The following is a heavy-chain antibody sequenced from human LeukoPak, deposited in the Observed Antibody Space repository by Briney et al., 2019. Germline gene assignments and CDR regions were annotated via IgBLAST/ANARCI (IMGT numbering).Heavy chain of an antibody. CDR1: GYTFTSYD. Sequence: ASVKVSCKASGYTFTSYDINWVRQATGQVLEWMGWMNPNSGNTGYEQKFQGRVTMTRNTSISTAYMELSSLRSEDTAVYYCARGNGDSRDYYYYYMDVWGKGTTVTVSS. CDR2: MNPNSGNT. J-gene: IGHJ6*03. D-gene: IGHD2-21*02. V-gene: IGHV1-8*01. CDR3: ARGNGDSRDYYYYYMDV.